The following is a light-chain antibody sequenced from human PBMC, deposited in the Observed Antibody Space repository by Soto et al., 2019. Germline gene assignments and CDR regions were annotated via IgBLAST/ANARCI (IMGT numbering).Light chain of an antibody. V-gene: IGKV3-15*01. Sequence: EIVMTQSPATLSVSPGERATLSCRASQSVSNNLAWYQQKPVQAPRLLIYGASTRATGIPARFSGSGSGTEFTLTISSLQSEDFAVYYCQQYNNWPPWTFGQGTKVEIK. J-gene: IGKJ1*01. CDR2: GAS. CDR1: QSVSNN. CDR3: QQYNNWPPWT.